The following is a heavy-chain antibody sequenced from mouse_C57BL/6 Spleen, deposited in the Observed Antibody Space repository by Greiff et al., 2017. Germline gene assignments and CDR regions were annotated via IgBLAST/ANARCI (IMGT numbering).Heavy chain of an antibody. CDR1: GYTFTSYW. CDR3: AREGLYSPVVLEV. CDR2: IHPNSGST. D-gene: IGHD1-3*01. J-gene: IGHJ1*03. V-gene: IGHV1-64*01. Sequence: QVQLQQPGAELVKPGASVKLSCKASGYTFTSYWMHWVKQRPGQGLEWIGMIHPNSGSTNYNEKFKSKATLTVDKSSSTAYMQLSSLPSEDSAVYYCAREGLYSPVVLEVWGTGTTVTVSS.